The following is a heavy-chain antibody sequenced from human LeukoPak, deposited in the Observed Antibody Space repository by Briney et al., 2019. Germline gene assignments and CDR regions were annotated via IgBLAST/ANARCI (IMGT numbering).Heavy chain of an antibody. J-gene: IGHJ4*02. D-gene: IGHD6-13*01. CDR1: GGSISSYY. CDR3: ARHEYSSSWYYFDY. CDR2: IYYGGST. V-gene: IGHV4-59*08. Sequence: SETLSLTCAVSGGSISSYYWSWIRQPPGKGLEWIGYIYYGGSTNYNPSLKSRVTISVDTSKNQFSLKLSSVTAADTAVYYCARHEYSSSWYYFDYWGQGTLVTVSS.